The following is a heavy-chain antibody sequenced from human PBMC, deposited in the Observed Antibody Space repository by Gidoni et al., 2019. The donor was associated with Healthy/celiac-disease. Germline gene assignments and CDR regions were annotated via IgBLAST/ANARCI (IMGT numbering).Heavy chain of an antibody. CDR1: GGTFSSYT. V-gene: IGHV1-69*02. D-gene: IGHD6-6*01. CDR2: IIPILGIA. J-gene: IGHJ3*02. CDR3: ARGVSSSSSAFDI. Sequence: QVQLVQSGAEVKKPGSSVKVSCKASGGTFSSYTISWVRQAPGQGLEWMGRIIPILGIANYAQKFQGRVTITADKPTSTAYMELSSLRSEDTAVYYCARGVSSSSSAFDIWGQGTMVTVSS.